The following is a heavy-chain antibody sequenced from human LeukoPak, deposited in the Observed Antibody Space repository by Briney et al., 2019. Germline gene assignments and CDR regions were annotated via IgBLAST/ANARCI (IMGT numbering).Heavy chain of an antibody. CDR3: ARGLVGVATFDY. CDR1: GYIFTSYG. J-gene: IGHJ4*02. CDR2: ISGYNGNT. V-gene: IGHV1-18*01. Sequence: GASVKVSCKASGYIFTSYGISWLRQAPGQGLEWMGWISGYNGNTKYSQKLQGRVTMTRDMTTSTAYMELRSLRSDDTAVYYCARGLVGVATFDYWGQGTLVTVSS. D-gene: IGHD5-12*01.